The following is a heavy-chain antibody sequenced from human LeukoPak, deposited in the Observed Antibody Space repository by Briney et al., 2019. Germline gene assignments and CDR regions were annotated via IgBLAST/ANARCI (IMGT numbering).Heavy chain of an antibody. Sequence: GGSLRLSCAASGFTSTNTWMTWVRQAPGKGLEWVGRIKSSSDGGTTDYAAPVKGRFTISRDDSKNTLYLQMNSLNTEDTAVYYCTASITIFGVAAYYFDYWGQGTLVTVSS. CDR1: GFTSTNTW. V-gene: IGHV3-15*01. CDR2: IKSSSDGGTT. J-gene: IGHJ4*02. CDR3: TASITIFGVAAYYFDY. D-gene: IGHD3-3*01.